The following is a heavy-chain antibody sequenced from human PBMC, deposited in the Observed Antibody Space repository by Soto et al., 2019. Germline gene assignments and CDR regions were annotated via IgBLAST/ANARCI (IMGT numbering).Heavy chain of an antibody. V-gene: IGHV1-58*01. D-gene: IGHD3-16*01. J-gene: IGHJ6*02. CDR1: GFTFTSSA. CDR2: IVVGSGNT. CDR3: AADRGYPSNGMDV. Sequence: GASVKVSCKASGFTFTSSAAQWVRQARGQRLEWIGWIVVGSGNTNYAQKFQERVTIARDMSTSTAYMELSSLRSEDTAVYYCAADRGYPSNGMDVWGQGTTVTV.